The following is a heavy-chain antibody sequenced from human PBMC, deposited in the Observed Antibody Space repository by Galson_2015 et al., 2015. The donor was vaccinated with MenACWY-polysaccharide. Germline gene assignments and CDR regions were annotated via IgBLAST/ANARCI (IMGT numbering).Heavy chain of an antibody. CDR3: ARLNSGRSLGDAFDI. CDR2: IKEDGSEK. CDR1: GFTFSTSW. Sequence: SLRLSCAASGFTFSTSWMTWVRQAPGKGLEWVANIKEDGSEKYYVDSVKGRFTISRDNAKNSQFLQINSLRVEDTAVYYCARLNSGRSLGDAFDIWGQGTMVIVSS. V-gene: IGHV3-7*01. D-gene: IGHD1-26*01. J-gene: IGHJ3*02.